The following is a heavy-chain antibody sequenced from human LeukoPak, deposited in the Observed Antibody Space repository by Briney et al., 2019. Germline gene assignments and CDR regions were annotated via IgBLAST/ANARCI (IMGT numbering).Heavy chain of an antibody. V-gene: IGHV4-38-2*02. J-gene: IGHJ4*02. D-gene: IGHD3-22*01. Sequence: SETLSLTCTVSGYSISSGYYWGWIRQPPGKGLEWIGSIYHSGNTYYNPSLKSRVTISVDTSKNQFSLKLSSVTAADTAVYYCATPGRYDSSGYYYRLFDDWGQGTLVTVSS. CDR1: GYSISSGYY. CDR3: ATPGRYDSSGYYYRLFDD. CDR2: IYHSGNT.